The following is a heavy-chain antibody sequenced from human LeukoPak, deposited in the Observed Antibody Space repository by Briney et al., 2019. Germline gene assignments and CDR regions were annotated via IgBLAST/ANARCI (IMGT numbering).Heavy chain of an antibody. CDR3: AKDRDSSTWSFFDF. CDR2: GSHDGRNK. V-gene: IGHV3-30*18. Sequence: GGSLRLSCVASGFTVSSNYMTWVRQAPGKGLEWVAVGSHDGRNKIYGDSVKGRFTISRDNSKNTVYLQMDNLRPGDTAVYYCAKDRDSSTWSFFDFWGQGTLVTVSS. D-gene: IGHD6-13*01. J-gene: IGHJ4*02. CDR1: GFTVSSNY.